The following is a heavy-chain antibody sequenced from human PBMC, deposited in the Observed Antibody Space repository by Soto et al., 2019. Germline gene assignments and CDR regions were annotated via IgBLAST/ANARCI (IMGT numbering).Heavy chain of an antibody. CDR1: GGTFSSYA. J-gene: IGHJ5*02. CDR2: IIPIFGTA. Sequence: GASVKVSCKASGGTFSSYAISWVRQAPGQGLEWKGGIIPIFGTANYAQKFQGRVTITADESTSTAYMELSSLRSEDTAVYYCARERGRPYYYDSSGYFFGWFDPWGQGTLVTVSS. V-gene: IGHV1-69*13. CDR3: ARERGRPYYYDSSGYFFGWFDP. D-gene: IGHD3-22*01.